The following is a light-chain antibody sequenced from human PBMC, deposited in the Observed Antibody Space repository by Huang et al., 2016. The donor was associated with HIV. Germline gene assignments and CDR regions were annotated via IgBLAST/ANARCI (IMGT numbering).Light chain of an antibody. V-gene: IGKV3-11*01. CDR2: DAA. J-gene: IGKJ4*01. CDR3: QQRSNRPLT. Sequence: DIVLTQSPATLSLSPGERATLSCRASQSFNTFLAWYQQKPGQAPRLLTYDAANRTTGVPARFSGSGSGTDLTLTITILEPEDFAVYYCQQRSNRPLTFGGGTKVEIK. CDR1: QSFNTF.